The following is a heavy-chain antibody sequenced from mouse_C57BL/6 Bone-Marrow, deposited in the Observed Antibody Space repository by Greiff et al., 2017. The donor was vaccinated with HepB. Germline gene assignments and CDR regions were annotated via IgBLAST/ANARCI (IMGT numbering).Heavy chain of an antibody. CDR2: INPGSGGT. J-gene: IGHJ4*01. D-gene: IGHD2-5*01. CDR1: GYAFTNYL. Sequence: VKLQESGAELVRPGTSVKVSCKASGYAFTNYLIEWVKQRPGQGLEWIGVINPGSGGTNYNEKFKGKATLTADKSSSTAYMQLSSLTSEDSAVYFCARPPYSNYDYYAMDYWGPGTSVTVSA. V-gene: IGHV1-54*01. CDR3: ARPPYSNYDYYAMDY.